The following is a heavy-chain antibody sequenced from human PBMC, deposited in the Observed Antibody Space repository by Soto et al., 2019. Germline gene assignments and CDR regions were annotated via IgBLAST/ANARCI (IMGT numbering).Heavy chain of an antibody. V-gene: IGHV4-34*01. CDR2: INHSGST. Sequence: PSETLSLTCAVEGGSFSGYYWSWIRQPPGKGLEWIGEINHSGSTNYNPSLKSRVTISVDTSKNQFSLKLSSVTAADTAVYYSARFPEYSGYDGPDYWGQGTLVTVSS. CDR3: ARFPEYSGYDGPDY. CDR1: GGSFSGYY. D-gene: IGHD5-12*01. J-gene: IGHJ4*02.